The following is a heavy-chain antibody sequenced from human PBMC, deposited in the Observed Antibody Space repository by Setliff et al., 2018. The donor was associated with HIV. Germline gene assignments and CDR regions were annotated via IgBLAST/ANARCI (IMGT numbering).Heavy chain of an antibody. CDR2: IHPGDSNT. CDR1: GYSFTSYW. V-gene: IGHV5-51*01. CDR3: ASSXTXXAGRSHYSYAMDV. J-gene: IGHJ6*02. Sequence: PGESLKISCKGSGYSFTSYWIGWVRQMPGKGLEWMGIIHPGDSNTRYSPSFQGQVTISADKSISTAYLQWRSLKASDTAMYYCASSXTXXAGRSHYSYAMDVWGQGTTVTVSS.